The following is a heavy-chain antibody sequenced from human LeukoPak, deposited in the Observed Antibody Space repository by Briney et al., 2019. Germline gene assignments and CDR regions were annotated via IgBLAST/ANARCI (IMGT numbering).Heavy chain of an antibody. J-gene: IGHJ4*02. V-gene: IGHV3-30*18. CDR1: GFTFSSCG. CDR3: AKDRSSSWTQDY. D-gene: IGHD6-13*01. CDR2: ISYDASSK. Sequence: GGSLRLSCAASGFTFSSCGMHWVRQAPGKGLEWVALISYDASSKYYADSVKGRFTISRDDSKNTLYLQMDSLRAEDTAVYYCAKDRSSSWTQDYWGQGTRVTVSS.